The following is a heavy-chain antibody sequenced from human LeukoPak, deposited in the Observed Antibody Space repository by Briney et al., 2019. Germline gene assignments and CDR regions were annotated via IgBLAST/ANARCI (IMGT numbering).Heavy chain of an antibody. CDR2: INHSGST. Sequence: PSETLSLTCAVYGGSFSGYYWSWIRQPPGKGLEWIGEINHSGSTNYNPSLKSRVTISVDTSKNQFSLKLTSVTAADPAVYCCARDLQDYFDYWGQGTLVTVSS. CDR1: GGSFSGYY. D-gene: IGHD4-11*01. J-gene: IGHJ4*02. V-gene: IGHV4-34*01. CDR3: ARDLQDYFDY.